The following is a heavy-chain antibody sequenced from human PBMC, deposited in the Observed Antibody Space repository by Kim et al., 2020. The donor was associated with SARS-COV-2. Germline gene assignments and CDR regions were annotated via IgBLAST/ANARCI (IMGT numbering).Heavy chain of an antibody. J-gene: IGHJ4*02. CDR1: GFTFSDYG. D-gene: IGHD2-21*01. CDR3: ARDVREVSIPIH. V-gene: IGHV3-30*03. CDR2: ISYEGRYT. Sequence: GGSLRLSCVGSGFTFSDYGLHWVRQAPGKGLEWLAVISYEGRYTSFGDSVKGRFTVSRDNSKNTVSLDMNNLTPDDTGIYFCARDVREVSIPIHWGPGTL.